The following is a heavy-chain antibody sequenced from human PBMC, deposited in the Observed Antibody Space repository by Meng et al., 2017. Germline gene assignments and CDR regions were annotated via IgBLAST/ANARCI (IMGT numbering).Heavy chain of an antibody. V-gene: IGHV3-23*01. CDR3: AKDRSYASNDAFDI. J-gene: IGHJ3*02. CDR1: GFTFSSYA. D-gene: IGHD2-2*01. Sequence: GGFLRLFCAASGFTFSSYAMSSVRQAPGKGLEWVSAISGSGGSTYYADSVKGRFTISRDNSKNTLYLQMNSLRAEDTAVYYCAKDRSYASNDAFDIWGQGTMVTVSS. CDR2: ISGSGGST.